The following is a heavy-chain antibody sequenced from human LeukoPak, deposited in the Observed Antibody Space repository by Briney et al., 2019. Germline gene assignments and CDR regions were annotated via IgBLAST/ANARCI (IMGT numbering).Heavy chain of an antibody. CDR2: ISCDGSNK. Sequence: GGSLRLSCPASGFTFSRYAMHWVRQAPGKGLQWGAVISCDGSNKYYADSVKGRFTISRDNSKNTLYLQMNSLRAEDTAVYYCAKTAAAGFFDYWGQGTLVTVSS. J-gene: IGHJ4*02. CDR3: AKTAAAGFFDY. D-gene: IGHD6-13*01. V-gene: IGHV3-30-3*02. CDR1: GFTFSRYA.